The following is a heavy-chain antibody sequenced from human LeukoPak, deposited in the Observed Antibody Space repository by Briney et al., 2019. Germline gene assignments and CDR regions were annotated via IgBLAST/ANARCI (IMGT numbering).Heavy chain of an antibody. Sequence: SGGSLRLSCAASGFTFSSYGMSWVRQAPGKGLEWVSAISGSGGSTYYADSVKGRFTISRDNAKNTLYLQMNSLRAEDTAVYYCARDEYLWSGYYPSQAFDYWGQGTLVTVSS. V-gene: IGHV3-23*01. CDR1: GFTFSSYG. CDR3: ARDEYLWSGYYPSQAFDY. J-gene: IGHJ4*02. CDR2: ISGSGGST. D-gene: IGHD3-3*01.